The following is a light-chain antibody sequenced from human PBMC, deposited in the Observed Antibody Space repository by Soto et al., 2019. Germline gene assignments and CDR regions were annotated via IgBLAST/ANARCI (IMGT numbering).Light chain of an antibody. CDR2: SAN. CDR1: TGAVTNDNY. V-gene: IGLV7-43*01. CDR3: LLYFGGAQV. Sequence: QAVVTQEPSLTVSPGGPVTLTCASSTGAVTNDNYPNWLQQKPGQAPRGLIYSANNRHSWTPARFSGSLLGGKAALTLSGVQPEDEGDYYCLLYFGGAQVFGGGTKLTVL. J-gene: IGLJ2*01.